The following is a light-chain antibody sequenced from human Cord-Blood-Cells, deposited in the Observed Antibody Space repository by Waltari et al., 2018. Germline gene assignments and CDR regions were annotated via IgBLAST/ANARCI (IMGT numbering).Light chain of an antibody. CDR1: QSVLYSSNNKNY. J-gene: IGKJ2*01. Sequence: DIVMTQSPDSLAVSLGERATIKCKSRQSVLYSSNNKNYFAWSPQKPGKPPKLLIYWASTRESGVPDRFSGSGSGTDFTLTISSLQAEDVAVYYCQQYYSTPYTFGQGTKLEIK. V-gene: IGKV4-1*01. CDR2: WAS. CDR3: QQYYSTPYT.